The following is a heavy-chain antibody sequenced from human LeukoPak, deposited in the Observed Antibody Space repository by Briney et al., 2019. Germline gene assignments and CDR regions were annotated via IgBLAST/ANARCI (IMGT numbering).Heavy chain of an antibody. CDR1: GYSFTTYA. D-gene: IGHD3-10*01. V-gene: IGHV1-18*01. Sequence: ASVKVSRKASGYSFTTYAISWVRQAPGQGLEWMGWISAYNGNTNYALNLQGRVSMTTDTSTSTVYMELRSLRSDDTAVYYCARDYGGMDVWGQGTTVTVSS. J-gene: IGHJ6*02. CDR3: ARDYGGMDV. CDR2: ISAYNGNT.